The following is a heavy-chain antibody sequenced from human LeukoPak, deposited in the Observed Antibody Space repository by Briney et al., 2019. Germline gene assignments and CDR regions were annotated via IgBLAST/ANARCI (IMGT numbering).Heavy chain of an antibody. CDR3: ARGRQWLVRPHYYYMDV. V-gene: IGHV4-34*01. CDR2: INHSGST. CDR1: GGSFSGYY. J-gene: IGHJ6*03. Sequence: KSSETLSLTCAVYGGSFSGYYWSWIRQPPGRGLEWIGEINHSGSTNYNPSLKSRVTISVDTSKNQFSLKLSSVTAADTAVYYCARGRQWLVRPHYYYMDVWGKGTTVTVSS. D-gene: IGHD6-19*01.